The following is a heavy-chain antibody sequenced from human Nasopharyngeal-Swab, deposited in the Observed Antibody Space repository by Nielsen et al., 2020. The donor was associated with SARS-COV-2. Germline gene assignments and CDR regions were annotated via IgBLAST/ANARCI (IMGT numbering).Heavy chain of an antibody. CDR2: ISGSGGST. D-gene: IGHD6-19*01. CDR3: ATDTQWLALFDY. V-gene: IGHV3-23*01. Sequence: VCQAPGKGLEWVSAISGSGGSTYYADSVKGRFTIPRDNSKNTLYLQMNSLRAEDTAVYYCATDTQWLALFDYWGQGTLVTVSS. J-gene: IGHJ4*02.